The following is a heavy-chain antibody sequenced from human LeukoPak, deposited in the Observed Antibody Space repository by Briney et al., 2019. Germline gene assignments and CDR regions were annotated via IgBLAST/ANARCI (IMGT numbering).Heavy chain of an antibody. J-gene: IGHJ4*02. CDR2: ISSSSSYI. V-gene: IGHV3-21*01. CDR3: ARDPARVGATEFDY. Sequence: PGGSLRLSCAASGFTFSSYSMNWVRQAPGKGLEWVSSISSSSSYIYYADSVKGRFTISRDNAKNSLYLQMNSLRAEDTAVYYCARDPARVGATEFDYWGQGTLVTVSS. D-gene: IGHD1-26*01. CDR1: GFTFSSYS.